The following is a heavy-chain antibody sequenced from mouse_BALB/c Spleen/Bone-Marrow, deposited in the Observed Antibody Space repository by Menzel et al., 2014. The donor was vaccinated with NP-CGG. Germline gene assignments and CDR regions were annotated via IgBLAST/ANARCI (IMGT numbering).Heavy chain of an antibody. Sequence: EVQGVESGGGLVRPGGSLKLSCAASGFDFSGYWMSWVRQAPGKGLEWIGEINPDSSTINYTPSLKDKFIISRDNAKNTLYLQMSKVRSEDTALYYCARLNYYGSLFVWGAGTTVTVSS. D-gene: IGHD1-1*01. CDR1: GFDFSGYW. J-gene: IGHJ1*01. CDR2: INPDSSTI. CDR3: ARLNYYGSLFV. V-gene: IGHV4-1*02.